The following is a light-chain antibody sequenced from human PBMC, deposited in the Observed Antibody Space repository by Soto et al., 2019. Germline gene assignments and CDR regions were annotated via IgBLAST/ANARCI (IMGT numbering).Light chain of an antibody. CDR3: QQYYSTLT. J-gene: IGKJ4*01. Sequence: DIVMTQAPDSLAVSLGERATINCKSSQSVLYNSNNKNYFAWYQQKPGQPPRLLIYGSSTRESGVPGRFSGSGSGTEFTLTISSLQAEDVAFYYCQQYYSTLTFGGGTKVEIK. CDR2: GSS. CDR1: QSVLYNSNNKNY. V-gene: IGKV4-1*01.